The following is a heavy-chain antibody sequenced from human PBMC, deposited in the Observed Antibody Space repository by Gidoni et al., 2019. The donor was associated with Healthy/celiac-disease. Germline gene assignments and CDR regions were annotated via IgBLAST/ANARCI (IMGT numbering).Heavy chain of an antibody. CDR2: IYYSGST. D-gene: IGHD2-15*01. V-gene: IGHV4-39*01. Sequence: QLQLQESGPGLVKPSETLSLTCTVSGGSIRSSSYYWGWIRQPPGKGLEWIGSIYYSGSTYYNPSLKSRVTISVDTSKNQFSLKLSSVTAADTAVYYCARHGMKGWWELPFGYWGQGTLVTVSS. CDR3: ARHGMKGWWELPFGY. J-gene: IGHJ4*02. CDR1: GGSIRSSSYY.